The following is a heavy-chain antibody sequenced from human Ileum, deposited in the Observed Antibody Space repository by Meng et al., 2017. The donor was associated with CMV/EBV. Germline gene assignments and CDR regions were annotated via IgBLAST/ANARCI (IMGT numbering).Heavy chain of an antibody. V-gene: IGHV3-74*01. CDR3: ARGAAWYYFDY. Sequence: GGSLRLSCAASGFTFSSYYMHWVRQAPGKGLVWFSHIPTDGSATSYADSVKGRFTISRDNAKNTLYLQMNSLRAEDTAVYYCARGAAWYYFDYWGQGTLVTVSS. D-gene: IGHD2-15*01. CDR2: IPTDGSAT. J-gene: IGHJ4*02. CDR1: GFTFSSYY.